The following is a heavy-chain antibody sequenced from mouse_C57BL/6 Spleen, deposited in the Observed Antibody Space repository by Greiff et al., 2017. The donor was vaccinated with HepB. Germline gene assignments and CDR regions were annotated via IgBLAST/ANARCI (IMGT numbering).Heavy chain of an antibody. V-gene: IGHV5-9-1*02. CDR2: ISSGGDYI. CDR1: GFTFSSYA. Sequence: EVMLVESGEGLVKPGGSLKLSCAASGFTFSSYAMSWVRQTPEKRLEWVAYISSGGDYIYYADTVKGRFTISRDNARNTLYLQMSSLKSEDTAMYYCTREGTTVVATNYFDYWGQGTTLTVSS. CDR3: TREGTTVVATNYFDY. D-gene: IGHD1-1*01. J-gene: IGHJ2*01.